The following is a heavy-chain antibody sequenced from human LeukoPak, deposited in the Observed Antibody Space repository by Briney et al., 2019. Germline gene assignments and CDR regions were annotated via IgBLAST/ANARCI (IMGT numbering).Heavy chain of an antibody. V-gene: IGHV4-38-2*02. CDR1: GYSISSGYY. CDR2: IYHSGST. Sequence: KPSETLSLTCTVSGYSISSGYYWGWIRPPPGKGLEWIGSIYHSGSTYYNPSLKSRVTISVDTSKNQFSLKLSSVTAADTAVYYCARDVPVVVPAAMPMDVWGKGTTVTVSS. J-gene: IGHJ6*04. CDR3: ARDVPVVVPAAMPMDV. D-gene: IGHD2-2*01.